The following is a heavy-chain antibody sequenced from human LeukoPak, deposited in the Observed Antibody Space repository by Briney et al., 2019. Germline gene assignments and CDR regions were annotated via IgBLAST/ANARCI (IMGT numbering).Heavy chain of an antibody. V-gene: IGHV4-59*08. CDR2: IYHSVFT. D-gene: IGHD6-13*01. CDR1: GDSISNYY. Sequence: SGTLSLTCTVSGDSISNYYWSWIRQPPGKGLEWIGYIYHSVFTNYNPSLKSRVTISVDTSKNQFSLRQSSVTAADTAVYYCAKGRTAAGSFDYWGQGTLVTVSS. J-gene: IGHJ4*02. CDR3: AKGRTAAGSFDY.